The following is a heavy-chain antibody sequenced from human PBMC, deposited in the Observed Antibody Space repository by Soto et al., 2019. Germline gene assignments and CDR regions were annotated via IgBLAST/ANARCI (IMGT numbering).Heavy chain of an antibody. CDR1: GFTVSSNY. CDR3: ARDYYDSSGYPNPYYYYGMDV. Sequence: GSLRLSCAASGFTVSSNYMSWVRQAPGKGLEWISVIYSGGSTYYADSVKGRFTISRDNSKNTLYLQMNSLRAEDTAVYYCARDYYDSSGYPNPYYYYGMDVWDQGTTVTVSS. D-gene: IGHD3-22*01. J-gene: IGHJ6*02. V-gene: IGHV3-53*01. CDR2: IYSGGST.